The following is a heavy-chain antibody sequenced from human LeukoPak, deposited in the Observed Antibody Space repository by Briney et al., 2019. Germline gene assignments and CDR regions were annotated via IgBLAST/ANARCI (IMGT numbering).Heavy chain of an antibody. D-gene: IGHD5-18*01. CDR1: GLTLSGYW. J-gene: IGHJ4*02. Sequence: GGSLRLSGAASGLTLSGYWMHWVRQAPGKGLVWVSRINGDASSTSYADSVKGRFTISRDNAKSTLYLQMNSLRVEDTAVYYCARARGNTYGYFEYWGQGTLVTVSS. CDR3: ARARGNTYGYFEY. V-gene: IGHV3-74*01. CDR2: INGDASST.